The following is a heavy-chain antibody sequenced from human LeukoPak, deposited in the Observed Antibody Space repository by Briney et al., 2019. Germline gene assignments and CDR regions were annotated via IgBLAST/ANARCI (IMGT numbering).Heavy chain of an antibody. J-gene: IGHJ4*02. V-gene: IGHV3-7*01. D-gene: IGHD5-18*01. CDR3: ARDLGYSTFDN. CDR2: MDRDGSEI. Sequence: GGSLRLSCAASGFTFSSYAMSWVRQAPGKGLEWVANMDRDGSEINYVDSVRGRFTISRDNAKNSLSLQMNSLRAEDTAVYFCARDLGYSTFDNWGQGTLVTVSS. CDR1: GFTFSSYA.